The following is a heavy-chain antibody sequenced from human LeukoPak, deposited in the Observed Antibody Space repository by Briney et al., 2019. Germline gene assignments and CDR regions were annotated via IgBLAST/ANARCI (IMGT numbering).Heavy chain of an antibody. J-gene: IGHJ4*02. V-gene: IGHV4-39*07. CDR1: GGSISSDSYY. CDR3: AREVVVVPAAMGRYFDY. D-gene: IGHD2-2*01. CDR2: INHSGST. Sequence: PSGTLSLTCNVSGGSISSDSYYWGWIRQPPGKGLEWIGEINHSGSTNYNPSLKSRVTISVDTSKNQFSLKLSSVTAADTAVYYCAREVVVVPAAMGRYFDYWGQGTLVTVSS.